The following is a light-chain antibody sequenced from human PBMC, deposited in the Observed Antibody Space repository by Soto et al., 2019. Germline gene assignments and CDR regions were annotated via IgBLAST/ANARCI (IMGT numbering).Light chain of an antibody. CDR3: QLYGSSPPLI. Sequence: EIVLTQSPGTLSLSPGERATLSCRASQSVSNNYLAWYQQKPGQAPRLLIYGASNRATGIPDRFSGSVSGTDFTLTIRRLEPEDFAVYYCQLYGSSPPLIFGAGTKVEI. J-gene: IGKJ4*01. CDR1: QSVSNNY. V-gene: IGKV3-20*01. CDR2: GAS.